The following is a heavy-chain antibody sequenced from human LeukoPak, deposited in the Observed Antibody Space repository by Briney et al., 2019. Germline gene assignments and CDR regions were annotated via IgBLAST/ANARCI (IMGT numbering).Heavy chain of an antibody. Sequence: PGRSLRLSCAASGFTFSSYGMHWVRQAPGKGLEWVAVIWYDGSNKYYADSVKGRFTISRDNAKNSLYLQMNSLRAEDTAVYYCARPGIAVAGEFFDYWGQGTLVTVSS. J-gene: IGHJ4*02. CDR1: GFTFSSYG. D-gene: IGHD6-19*01. V-gene: IGHV3-33*01. CDR2: IWYDGSNK. CDR3: ARPGIAVAGEFFDY.